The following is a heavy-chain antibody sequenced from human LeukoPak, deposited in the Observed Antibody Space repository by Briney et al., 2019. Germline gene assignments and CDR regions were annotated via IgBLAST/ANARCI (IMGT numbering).Heavy chain of an antibody. J-gene: IGHJ4*02. Sequence: GRSLRLPCAASGFTFSSYAMHWVRQAPGKGLEWVAVISYDGSNKYYADSVKGRFTISRDNSKNTLYLQMNSLRAEDTAVYYCARGGDGYNWSFDYWGQGTLVTVSS. CDR2: ISYDGSNK. D-gene: IGHD5-24*01. V-gene: IGHV3-30-3*01. CDR1: GFTFSSYA. CDR3: ARGGDGYNWSFDY.